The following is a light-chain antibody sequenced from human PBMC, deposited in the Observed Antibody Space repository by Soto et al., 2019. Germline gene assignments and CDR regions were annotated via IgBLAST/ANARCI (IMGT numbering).Light chain of an antibody. CDR1: SSNIGGNY. CDR2: RNN. J-gene: IGLJ7*01. V-gene: IGLV1-47*01. CDR3: ATWDARLSRNII. Sequence: QSVLTQPPSTSGTPGQRVTIPCFGSSSNIGGNYVFWYQHLPGTAPKLLIYRNNQRPSGVPDRFSGSKSGTSASLAISGLRAEDEADYYCATWDARLSRNIIFGGGTQLTVL.